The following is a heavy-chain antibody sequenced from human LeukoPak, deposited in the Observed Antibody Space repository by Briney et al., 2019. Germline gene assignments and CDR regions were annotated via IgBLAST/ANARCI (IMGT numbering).Heavy chain of an antibody. D-gene: IGHD1-1*01. Sequence: GGSLRLSCAASGFTFSSYTMHWIRQAPGKGPEWVSSISGSNSYIFYADSVKGRFTVSRDNAKDSLYLQMNSLRAEDTAVYYCARALTTLTYEGYWGQGTLVTVSS. CDR2: ISGSNSYI. CDR1: GFTFSSYT. J-gene: IGHJ4*02. V-gene: IGHV3-21*01. CDR3: ARALTTLTYEGY.